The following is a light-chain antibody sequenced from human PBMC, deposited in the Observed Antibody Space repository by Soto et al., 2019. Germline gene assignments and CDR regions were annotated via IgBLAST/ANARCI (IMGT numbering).Light chain of an antibody. J-gene: IGKJ1*01. CDR3: LQDYNYPWT. CDR2: AAS. CDR1: QGIRND. V-gene: IGKV1-6*01. Sequence: AIQMTQSPSSLSASVGDRVTITCRASQGIRNDLGWYQQKPGKAPKLLIYAASTLQSGVPSRFSGSGSGTGFTLPISSLQPEDCATYYCLQDYNYPWTFGQGTKVEIK.